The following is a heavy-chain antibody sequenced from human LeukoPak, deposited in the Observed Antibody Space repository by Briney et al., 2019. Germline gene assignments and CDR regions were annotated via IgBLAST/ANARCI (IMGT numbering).Heavy chain of an antibody. CDR1: GFTFSSYW. V-gene: IGHV3-7*01. CDR2: IKQDGSEK. Sequence: GGSLRLSCAASGFTFSSYWMSWARQAPGKGLEWVANIKQDGSEKYYVDSVKGRFTISRDNAKNSLYLQMNSLRAEDTAAYYCARVYSSSWYRPFDYWGQGTLVTVSS. D-gene: IGHD6-13*01. J-gene: IGHJ4*02. CDR3: ARVYSSSWYRPFDY.